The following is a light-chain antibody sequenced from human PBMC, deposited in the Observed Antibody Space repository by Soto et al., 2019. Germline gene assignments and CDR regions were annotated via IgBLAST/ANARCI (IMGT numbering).Light chain of an antibody. CDR1: QSVSTRS. J-gene: IGKJ4*01. Sequence: EIVLTQSPGTLSLSAGERATLSCRASQSVSTRSLAWYQQKPGQAPRLLISGASSRAADIPDRFSGSGSGTDFTLTISRLEAEDFAVYYCQQYGSSPLTFGGGTKVDI. V-gene: IGKV3-20*01. CDR2: GAS. CDR3: QQYGSSPLT.